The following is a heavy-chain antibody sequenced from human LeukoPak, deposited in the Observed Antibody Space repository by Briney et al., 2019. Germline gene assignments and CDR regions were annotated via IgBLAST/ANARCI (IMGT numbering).Heavy chain of an antibody. D-gene: IGHD3-10*01. CDR3: ARARYGSVR. V-gene: IGHV4-59*12. J-gene: IGHJ4*02. CDR2: IYYSGST. CDR1: GGSISSYY. Sequence: SETLSLTCTVSGGSISSYYWSWIRQPPGKGLEWIGYIYYSGSTNYNPSLKSRVTISVDTSKNQFSLKLSSVTAADTAVYYCARARYGSVRWGQGTLVTVSS.